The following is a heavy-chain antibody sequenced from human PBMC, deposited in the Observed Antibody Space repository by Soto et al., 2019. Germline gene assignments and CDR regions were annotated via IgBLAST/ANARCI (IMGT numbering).Heavy chain of an antibody. CDR1: GFTFSRHA. D-gene: IGHD6-13*01. J-gene: IGHJ4*02. Sequence: GGSLRHSCTASGFTFSRHAMTWVRQATGKGLEWVSGLSDSGGSIYYADSVKGRFTISRDNSMNTLYLQMNTLRAEDTAIYYCAKVSSSWYAGFFDLWGQGTLVTVSS. CDR3: AKVSSSWYAGFFDL. V-gene: IGHV3-23*01. CDR2: LSDSGGSI.